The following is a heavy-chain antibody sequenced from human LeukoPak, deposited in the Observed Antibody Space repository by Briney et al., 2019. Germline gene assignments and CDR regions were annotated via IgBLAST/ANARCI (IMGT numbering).Heavy chain of an antibody. J-gene: IGHJ5*02. V-gene: IGHV1-69*04. Sequence: SVKVSCKASGCTFSSYTISWVRQAPGQGLEWMGRIIPILGIANYAQKFQGRVTITADKSTSTAYMELSSLRSEDTAVYYYARDSWFDPWGQGTLVTVSS. CDR1: GCTFSSYT. CDR3: ARDSWFDP. CDR2: IIPILGIA.